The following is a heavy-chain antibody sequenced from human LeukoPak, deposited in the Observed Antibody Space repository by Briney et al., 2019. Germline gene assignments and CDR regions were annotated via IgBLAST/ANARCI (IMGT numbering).Heavy chain of an antibody. Sequence: GGSLRLSCAASGFTFSSYVMHWVRQAPGKGLEWVAFIRYDGSNKYYADSVKGRFTISRDNSKNTLYLQMNSLRAEDTAVYYCAKDRLYYYDFWSGYASSDAFDIWGQGTMVTVSS. CDR2: IRYDGSNK. D-gene: IGHD3-3*01. J-gene: IGHJ3*02. CDR1: GFTFSSYV. CDR3: AKDRLYYYDFWSGYASSDAFDI. V-gene: IGHV3-30*02.